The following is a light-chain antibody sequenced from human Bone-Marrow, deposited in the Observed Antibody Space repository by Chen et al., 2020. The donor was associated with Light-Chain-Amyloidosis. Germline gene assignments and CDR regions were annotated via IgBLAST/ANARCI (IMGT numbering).Light chain of an antibody. CDR1: ALAKQY. CDR3: QSADISNVV. Sequence: SFALTQPPSVSVSPGQTARITCSGDALAKQYAYWVQQRPGQAPILLIYQDSERPSGIPERFSGSSSGTTVTLTITGVQAEDEADYFCQSADISNVVFGGGTKLTVL. J-gene: IGLJ2*01. V-gene: IGLV3-25*03. CDR2: QDS.